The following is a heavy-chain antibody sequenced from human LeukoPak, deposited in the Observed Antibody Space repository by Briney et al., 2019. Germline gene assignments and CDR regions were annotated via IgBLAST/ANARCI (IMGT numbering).Heavy chain of an antibody. Sequence: ASVKVSCKASGYTFTGYYMHWVRQAPGQGLEWMGWINPNSGGTNYAQKFQGRVTMTRDTSISTAYMELSRLRSDDTAVYYCARALGGYCSGGSCPPSDCWGQGTLVTVSS. D-gene: IGHD2-15*01. V-gene: IGHV1-2*02. CDR1: GYTFTGYY. CDR2: INPNSGGT. J-gene: IGHJ4*02. CDR3: ARALGGYCSGGSCPPSDC.